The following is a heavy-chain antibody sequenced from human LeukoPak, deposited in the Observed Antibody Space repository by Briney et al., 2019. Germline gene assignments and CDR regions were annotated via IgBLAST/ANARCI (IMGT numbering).Heavy chain of an antibody. CDR1: GGSISSGSYY. Sequence: PSQTLSLTCTVSGGSISSGSYYWSWIRQPAGKGLEWIGRIYTSGSTNYNPSLKSRVTIPVDTSKNQFSLKLSSVTAADTAVYYCARYAGHDYFDYWGQGTLVTVSS. CDR3: ARYAGHDYFDY. V-gene: IGHV4-61*02. J-gene: IGHJ4*02. CDR2: IYTSGST.